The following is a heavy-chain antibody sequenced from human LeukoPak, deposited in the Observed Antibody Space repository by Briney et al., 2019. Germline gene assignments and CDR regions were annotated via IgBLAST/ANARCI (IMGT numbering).Heavy chain of an antibody. V-gene: IGHV3-30*02. CDR1: GFTFSRYG. CDR3: AKDFHWGLDY. D-gene: IGHD3-16*01. J-gene: IGHJ4*02. CDR2: IRKDGSDK. Sequence: GGPLRLSCAVSGFTFSRYGMHWVRQTPGKGLEWVAYIRKDGSDKYYADSVKGRFTISRDSPKNMLYLQMNSLRVEETAVYYCAKDFHWGLDYWGQGTPVTVSS.